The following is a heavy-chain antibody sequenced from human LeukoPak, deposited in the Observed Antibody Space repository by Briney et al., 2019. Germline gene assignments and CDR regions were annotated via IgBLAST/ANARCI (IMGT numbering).Heavy chain of an antibody. CDR3: ARDGGHERRAGYFDS. J-gene: IGHJ4*02. V-gene: IGHV4-4*07. Sequence: SEPLSLTCSVSGGSVSSDYWNWIRQPAGKGLEFIGRVHVSGITNYNPSLASRVSMSVDRSKNQFSLKLNSATAADTAVYYCARDGGHERRAGYFDSWGQGTLVTVSS. D-gene: IGHD1-1*01. CDR1: GGSVSSDY. CDR2: VHVSGIT.